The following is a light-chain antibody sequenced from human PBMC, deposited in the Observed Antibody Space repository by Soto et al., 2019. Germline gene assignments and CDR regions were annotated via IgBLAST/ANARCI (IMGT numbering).Light chain of an antibody. CDR1: QSISSW. CDR2: DAA. CDR3: QQYNTYGT. J-gene: IGKJ1*01. Sequence: DIQMTQSPSPLSASVGDRVTITCRASQSISSWLAWYQQKPGKAPELLIYDAAILESGVPSRFSGSGSGTEFSRTINSLQPDDFATYYCQQYNTYGTVGQGNGVEIK. V-gene: IGKV1-5*01.